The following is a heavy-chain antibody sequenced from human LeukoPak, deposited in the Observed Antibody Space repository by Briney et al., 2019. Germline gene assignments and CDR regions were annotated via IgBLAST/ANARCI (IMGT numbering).Heavy chain of an antibody. V-gene: IGHV3-23*01. J-gene: IGHJ4*02. CDR1: GFTFSSYG. Sequence: GGSLRLSCEATGFTFSSYGMSWVRQAPGKGLEWVSGISTGGGRTYYADSVKGRFTISRDNSKSTLYLQMNSLRVEDSDIYYCVRDRDGGSKTTAKGFDYWAQGTLVSVSS. CDR2: ISTGGGRT. CDR3: VRDRDGGSKTTAKGFDY. D-gene: IGHD2/OR15-2a*01.